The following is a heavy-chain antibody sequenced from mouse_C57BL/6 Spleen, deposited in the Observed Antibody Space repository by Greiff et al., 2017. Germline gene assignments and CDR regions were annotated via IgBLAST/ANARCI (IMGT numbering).Heavy chain of an antibody. J-gene: IGHJ2*01. V-gene: IGHV1-18*01. CDR3: ARTASAFDY. CDR2: INPNNGGT. Sequence: VQLQQSGPELVKPGASVTIPCKASGYTFTDYNMDWVKPSHGQSLEWIGAINPNNGGTIYNQKFTGKATLTVDESSSPAYMELRSLTSEDTAVYYCARTASAFDYWGQGTTLTVAS. CDR1: GYTFTDYN.